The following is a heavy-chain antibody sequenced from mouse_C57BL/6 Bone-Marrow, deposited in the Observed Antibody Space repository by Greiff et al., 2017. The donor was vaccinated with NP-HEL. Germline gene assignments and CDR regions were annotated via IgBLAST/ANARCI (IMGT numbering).Heavy chain of an antibody. CDR1: GYTFTSYW. Sequence: QVQLQQPGAELVKPGASVKLSCKASGYTFTSYWMQWVKQRPGQGLEWIGEIDPSDSYTNYNQKFKGKATLTVDTSSSTAYRQLSSLTSEDSAVYYCARGPYYGSSYYWYFDVWGTGTTVTVSS. V-gene: IGHV1-50*01. CDR2: IDPSDSYT. J-gene: IGHJ1*03. D-gene: IGHD1-1*01. CDR3: ARGPYYGSSYYWYFDV.